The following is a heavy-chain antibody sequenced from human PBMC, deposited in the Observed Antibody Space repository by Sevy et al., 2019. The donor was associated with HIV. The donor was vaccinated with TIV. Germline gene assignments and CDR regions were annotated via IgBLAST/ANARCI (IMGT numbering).Heavy chain of an antibody. CDR3: AKDIGCGWGQGCYYSGMDV. D-gene: IGHD2-21*01. Sequence: GGSLRLSCAASGFTFDHHAMYWVRQAPGKGLEWVSGINWNSVSIGYADSVKGRFTISRDNAKNSLYLQMNSLRTEDTALYYCAKDIGCGWGQGCYYSGMDVWGQGTTVTVSS. CDR2: INWNSVSI. J-gene: IGHJ6*02. CDR1: GFTFDHHA. V-gene: IGHV3-9*01.